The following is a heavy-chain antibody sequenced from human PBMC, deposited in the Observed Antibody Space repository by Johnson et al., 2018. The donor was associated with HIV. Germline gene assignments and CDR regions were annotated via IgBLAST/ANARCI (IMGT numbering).Heavy chain of an antibody. V-gene: IGHV3-30*03. CDR3: ASGRVGGNDAFDI. Sequence: QVQLVESGGGVVQPGRSLRLSCAASGFTFSSYGMHWARQAPGKGLEWVATISYDGSNKYYADSVKGRFTIPRDNSKNTLYLQMNSLRAEDTAVYYCASGRVGGNDAFDIWGQGTMVTVSS. J-gene: IGHJ3*02. D-gene: IGHD2-15*01. CDR1: GFTFSSYG. CDR2: ISYDGSNK.